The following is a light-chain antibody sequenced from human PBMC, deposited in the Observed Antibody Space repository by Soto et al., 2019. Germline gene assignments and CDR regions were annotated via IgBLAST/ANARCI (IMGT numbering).Light chain of an antibody. Sequence: DIQMTQSPSSLSASVGDRVTITCRASQNINNYLNWYQQKPGKAPKFLIYTTSSLQSGVPSRFSGSESGKDFTLTISSLQPEDFATYYCQQSYSFPLTFGGGTKVDIK. CDR3: QQSYSFPLT. CDR2: TTS. V-gene: IGKV1-39*01. J-gene: IGKJ4*01. CDR1: QNINNY.